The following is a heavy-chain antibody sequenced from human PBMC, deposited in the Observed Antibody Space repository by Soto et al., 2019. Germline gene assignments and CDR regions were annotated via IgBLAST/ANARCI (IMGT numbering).Heavy chain of an antibody. CDR3: ARSGSHRGYYYGMDV. D-gene: IGHD1-26*01. J-gene: IGHJ6*02. CDR1: GYTFTSYD. CDR2: MNPNSGNT. V-gene: IGHV1-8*01. Sequence: ASVKVSCKASGYTFTSYDINWVRQATGQGLEWMGWMNPNSGNTGYAQKFQGRVTMTRNTSISTAYMELSSLRSEDTAVYYCARSGSHRGYYYGMDVWGQGTTVTVSS.